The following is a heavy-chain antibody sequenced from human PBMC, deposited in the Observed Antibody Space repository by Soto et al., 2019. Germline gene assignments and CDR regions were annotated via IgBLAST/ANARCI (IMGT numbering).Heavy chain of an antibody. CDR3: AREVQLRTPAFVY. D-gene: IGHD2-2*01. CDR2: ISPMFGAA. CDR1: GGTFNTYA. J-gene: IGHJ4*02. Sequence: QVQLVQSGAEMKKPGSSVKVSCQSSGGTFNTYAMNWVRHAPGQGPEWMGYISPMFGAANYAPKFQGRVTITADESTGTSDMQSSSLTSEDTALYFCAREVQLRTPAFVYRGQGNLVTVSS. V-gene: IGHV1-69*19.